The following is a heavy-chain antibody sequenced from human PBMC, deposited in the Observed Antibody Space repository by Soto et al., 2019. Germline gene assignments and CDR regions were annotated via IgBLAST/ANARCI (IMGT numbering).Heavy chain of an antibody. CDR2: INPNTGNP. J-gene: IGHJ4*02. Sequence: QVQLVQSGSESMQPGASVKVSCKGSGYNFNSHSINWLRQAPGQGPEWMGWINPNTGNPTNDQGFTARFVFSVDTSVSTVYLKIFSLKAAESAVNYCARDRASGSFDCGGQGTLVTVSS. D-gene: IGHD1-26*01. CDR3: ARDRASGSFDC. CDR1: GYNFNSHS. V-gene: IGHV7-4-1*01.